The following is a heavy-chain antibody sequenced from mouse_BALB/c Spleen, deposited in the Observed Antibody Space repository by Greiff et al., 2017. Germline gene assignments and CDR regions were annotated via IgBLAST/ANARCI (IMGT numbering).Heavy chain of an antibody. V-gene: IGHV1S81*02. CDR1: GYTFTSYY. CDR2: INPSNGGT. D-gene: IGHD1-2*01. J-gene: IGHJ2*01. CDR3: TTFITTYYFDY. Sequence: QVQLKESGAELVKPGASVKLSCKASGYTFTSYYMYWVKQRPGQGLEWIGEINPSNGGTNFNEKFKSKATLTVDKSSSTAYMQLSSLTSEDSAVYYCTTFITTYYFDYWGQGTTLTVSS.